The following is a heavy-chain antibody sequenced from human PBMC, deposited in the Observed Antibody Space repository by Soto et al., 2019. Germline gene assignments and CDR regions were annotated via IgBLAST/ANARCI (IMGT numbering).Heavy chain of an antibody. Sequence: AGESLKISCKGSGYSFTSYWISWVRQMPGKGLEWMGRIDPSDSYTNYSPSFQGHVTISADKSISTAYLQWSSLKASDTAMYYCASLLIAASLRYGMDVWGQGTTVTVS. CDR2: IDPSDSYT. D-gene: IGHD6-13*01. CDR3: ASLLIAASLRYGMDV. J-gene: IGHJ6*02. V-gene: IGHV5-10-1*01. CDR1: GYSFTSYW.